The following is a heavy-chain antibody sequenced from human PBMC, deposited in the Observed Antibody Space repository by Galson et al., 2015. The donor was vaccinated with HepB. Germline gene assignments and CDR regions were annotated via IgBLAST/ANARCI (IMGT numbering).Heavy chain of an antibody. CDR3: ARDPRGYYYPRPFDY. Sequence: SLRLSCAASGFTFSSYSMNWVRQAPGKGLEWVSSISSSSSYIYYADSVKGRFTISRDNAKNSLYLQMNSLRAEDTAVYYCARDPRGYYYPRPFDYWGQGTLVTVSS. CDR2: ISSSSSYI. D-gene: IGHD3-22*01. J-gene: IGHJ4*02. V-gene: IGHV3-21*01. CDR1: GFTFSSYS.